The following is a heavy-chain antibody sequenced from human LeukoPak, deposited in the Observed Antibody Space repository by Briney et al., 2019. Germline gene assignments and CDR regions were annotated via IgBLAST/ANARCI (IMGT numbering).Heavy chain of an antibody. CDR1: GYTFTSYD. Sequence: ASVKVSCKASGYTFTSYDINWVRQATGQGLEWMGWMNPNSGNTGYAQKFQGRVTMTRDTSISTAYMELSRLRSDDTAVYYCARDIASRGLDYWGQGTLVTVSS. J-gene: IGHJ4*02. CDR3: ARDIASRGLDY. V-gene: IGHV1-8*01. CDR2: MNPNSGNT. D-gene: IGHD2-21*01.